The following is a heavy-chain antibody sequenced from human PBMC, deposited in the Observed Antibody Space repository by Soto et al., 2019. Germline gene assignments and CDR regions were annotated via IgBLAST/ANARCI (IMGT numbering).Heavy chain of an antibody. CDR3: ARDQFSTSPGNYFCYYGMDV. D-gene: IGHD6-6*01. V-gene: IGHV1-69*01. Sequence: QVQLVQSGAEVKKPGSSVKVSCKASGGTFSRYTITWVRQAPGEGLVWMGGVIAPFGTPNYAQKFQGRVTITADESTNTAYMELSSLRSEDTAVYYCARDQFSTSPGNYFCYYGMDVWGQGTTVTVSS. CDR2: VIAPFGTP. CDR1: GGTFSRYT. J-gene: IGHJ6*02.